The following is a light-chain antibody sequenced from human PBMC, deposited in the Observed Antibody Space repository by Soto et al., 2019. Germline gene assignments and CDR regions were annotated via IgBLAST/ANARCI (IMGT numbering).Light chain of an antibody. V-gene: IGKV1-5*03. Sequence: DIQMTQSPSTLSASVGDRVTITCRASQSISSWLAWYQQKPGKAPKLLIYKASSLESGVPSRFSGSGSGTEFTLTISSLQPDDFATYFCQQYESFPRTFGQGTKVENK. CDR1: QSISSW. J-gene: IGKJ1*01. CDR3: QQYESFPRT. CDR2: KAS.